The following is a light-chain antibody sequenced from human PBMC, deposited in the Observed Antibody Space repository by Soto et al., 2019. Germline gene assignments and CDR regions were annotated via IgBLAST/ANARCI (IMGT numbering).Light chain of an antibody. CDR1: QSISNV. V-gene: IGKV1-39*01. Sequence: DIQMTQSPSSLSASGGDRVTITCRASQSISNVLNWYQQKPGKAPELLIYAASSLHSGVPSRFSGSGSGTNFPLTISSMQPEDFATYSGQQSYTTPYTFGQGTKLEIK. CDR3: QQSYTTPYT. CDR2: AAS. J-gene: IGKJ2*01.